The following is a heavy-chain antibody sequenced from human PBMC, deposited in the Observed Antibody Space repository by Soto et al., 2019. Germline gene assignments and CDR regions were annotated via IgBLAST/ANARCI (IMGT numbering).Heavy chain of an antibody. V-gene: IGHV4-31*03. Sequence: SETLSLTCTVSGGSISSGGYYWSWIRQHPGKCLEWIGYIYYSGSTYYNPSLKSRVTISVDTSKNQFSLKLSSVTAADTAVYYCATARGYDSSGYYEIDAFDIWGQGTMVTV. CDR1: GGSISSGGYY. J-gene: IGHJ3*02. CDR2: IYYSGST. D-gene: IGHD3-22*01. CDR3: ATARGYDSSGYYEIDAFDI.